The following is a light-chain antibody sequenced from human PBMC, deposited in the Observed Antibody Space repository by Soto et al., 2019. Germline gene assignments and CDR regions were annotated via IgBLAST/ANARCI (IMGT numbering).Light chain of an antibody. V-gene: IGKV3-11*01. J-gene: IGKJ1*01. Sequence: EILLTQSPATLSLSPGERATLSCRAGQIINNSLAWYQQKPGQAPRLLIYDVSKRATDIPARFSGSGSGTDFTLTISGLEPEDCAVYYCQQRYNWPQNPTFGQGTKVDIK. CDR2: DVS. CDR1: QIINNS. CDR3: QQRYNWPQNPT.